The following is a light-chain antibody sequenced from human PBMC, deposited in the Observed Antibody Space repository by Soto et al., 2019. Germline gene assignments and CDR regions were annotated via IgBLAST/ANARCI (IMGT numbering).Light chain of an antibody. V-gene: IGLV1-40*01. CDR3: QSYDNTLKGCV. CDR2: GNT. Sequence: QSVLTQPPSVSGAPVQRVIISCTGGSSNIGADYKVHWYQQLPGTAPKLLIYGNTNRPSGVPDRFSGSKSGSSASLAITGLQAEDEAEYYCQSYDNTLKGCVFGTGTKLTVL. CDR1: SSNIGADYK. J-gene: IGLJ1*01.